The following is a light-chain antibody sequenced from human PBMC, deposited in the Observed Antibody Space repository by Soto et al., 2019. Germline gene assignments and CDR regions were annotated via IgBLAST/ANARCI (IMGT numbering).Light chain of an antibody. V-gene: IGKV3-11*01. Sequence: EIVLTQSPATLSLSPGERATLSCRASQGVSSYLAWYQRNFGQAPRLLIYDASNRATGIPARFSGSGSATDFTVTISGLESEAFAIYDCQQRYDWPLTFDQGTKVEIK. CDR3: QQRYDWPLT. CDR1: QGVSSY. CDR2: DAS. J-gene: IGKJ1*01.